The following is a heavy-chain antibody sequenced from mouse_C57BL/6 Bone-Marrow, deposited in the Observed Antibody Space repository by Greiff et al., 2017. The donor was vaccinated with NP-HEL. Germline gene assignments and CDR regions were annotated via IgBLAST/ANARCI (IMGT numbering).Heavy chain of an antibody. V-gene: IGHV14-4*01. J-gene: IGHJ4*01. D-gene: IGHD1-1*01. CDR1: GFNIKDDY. CDR2: IDPENGDT. CDR3: TAPYGSTYYYAMDY. Sequence: VHVKQSGAELVRPGASVKLSCTASGFNIKDDYMHWVKQRPEQGLEWIGWIDPENGDTEYASKFQGKATITADTSSNTAYLQLSSLTSEDTAVYYCTAPYGSTYYYAMDYWGQGTSVTVSS.